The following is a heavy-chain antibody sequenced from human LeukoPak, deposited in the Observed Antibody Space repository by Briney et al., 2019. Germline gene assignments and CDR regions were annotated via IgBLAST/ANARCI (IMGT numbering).Heavy chain of an antibody. CDR1: GDSISSHY. V-gene: IGHV4-59*11. J-gene: IGHJ4*02. Sequence: SETLSLTCSVSGDSISSHYWSWIRQPPGKGLEWIGYIYYSGTTYYNPSLKSRVTISVDTSKNQFSLKLSSVTAADTAVYYCARYSGSYPVYYFDYWGQGTLVTVSS. D-gene: IGHD1-26*01. CDR2: IYYSGTT. CDR3: ARYSGSYPVYYFDY.